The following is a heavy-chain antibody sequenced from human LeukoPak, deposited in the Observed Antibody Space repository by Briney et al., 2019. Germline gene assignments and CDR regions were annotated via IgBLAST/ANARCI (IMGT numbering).Heavy chain of an antibody. V-gene: IGHV3-21*01. D-gene: IGHD3-3*01. Sequence: GGSLRVYCAASGFTFSSYSMNWVRQAPGKGLEWVSSISSSSSYIYYADSVKGRFTISRDNAKNSLYLQMNSLRAEDTAVYYCAKQSGYYDLDWGQGTLVTVSS. CDR3: AKQSGYYDLD. CDR2: ISSSSSYI. CDR1: GFTFSSYS. J-gene: IGHJ4*02.